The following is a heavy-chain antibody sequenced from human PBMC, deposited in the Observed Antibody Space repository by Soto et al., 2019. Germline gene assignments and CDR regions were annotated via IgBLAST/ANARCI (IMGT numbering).Heavy chain of an antibody. CDR1: GGSFSGYI. CDR3: ARGLITGSQYSGGWYYFDS. CDR2: INHSGSA. D-gene: IGHD1-26*01. Sequence: QVQLQQSGAGLLKPSETLSRTCDVYGGSFSGYIWTWIRQTPGNGLQWIGQINHSGSANYNPSLKSRVTISVHTSNSQFSLELRSVTAADTAVYYCARGLITGSQYSGGWYYFDSWGQGTQVTVSS. V-gene: IGHV4-34*01. J-gene: IGHJ4*02.